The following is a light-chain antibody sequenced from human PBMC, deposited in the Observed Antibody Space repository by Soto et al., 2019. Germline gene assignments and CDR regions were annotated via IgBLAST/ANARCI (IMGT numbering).Light chain of an antibody. CDR3: QQLQFGSSPPYT. CDR2: GVS. J-gene: IGKJ2*01. V-gene: IGKV3-20*01. CDR1: QSVSGRY. Sequence: EVVLTQSPGTLSLSPGERATLSCRASQSVSGRYFAWYQQKPGQAPRLLIYGVSTRATGIPDRFSGSGSGTDFTLTISRLEPEDFAVYYCQQLQFGSSPPYTFGQGTKVEI.